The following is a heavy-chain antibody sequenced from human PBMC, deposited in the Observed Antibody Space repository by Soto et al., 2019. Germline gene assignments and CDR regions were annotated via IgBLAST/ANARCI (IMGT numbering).Heavy chain of an antibody. J-gene: IGHJ4*02. CDR2: IRSKPFGYAT. Sequence: EVQLVESGGGLVQPGGSLKLSCAASGFTFSASAMYWVRQASGKGLEWLGRIRSKPFGYATTYGASVKGRFTISRDDSKNTAYLQMNSLKTEDTALYYCARLGGFAVAGSSSYYFDYWGQGTLVTVSS. CDR3: ARLGGFAVAGSSSYYFDY. CDR1: GFTFSASA. D-gene: IGHD6-19*01. V-gene: IGHV3-73*02.